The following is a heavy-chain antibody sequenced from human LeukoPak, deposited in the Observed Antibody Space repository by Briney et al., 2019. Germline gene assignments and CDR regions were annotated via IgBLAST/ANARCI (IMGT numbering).Heavy chain of an antibody. CDR3: ARNSVGGSFFDY. V-gene: IGHV3-30-3*01. J-gene: IGHJ4*02. CDR1: GVTFGSYD. Sequence: GGSLRLSCAASGVTFGSYDMHWVRQAPGKGLEWVAVISYDGTNKDYADSVKGRLTISRDNSKNTLYLQMNSLRPEDTAVYYCARNSVGGSFFDYWGQGILVTVSS. D-gene: IGHD3-16*01. CDR2: ISYDGTNK.